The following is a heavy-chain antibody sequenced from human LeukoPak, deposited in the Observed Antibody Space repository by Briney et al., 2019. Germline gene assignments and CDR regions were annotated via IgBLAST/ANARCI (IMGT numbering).Heavy chain of an antibody. D-gene: IGHD1-26*01. CDR1: GFTFSSYS. J-gene: IGHJ4*02. V-gene: IGHV3-48*01. CDR2: ISSSSSTI. CDR3: AREDRGLVGAYFDY. Sequence: GGSLRPSCAASGFTFSSYSMNWVRQAPGKGLEWVSYISSSSSTIYYADSVKGRFTISRDNSKNTLYLQMNSLRAEDTAVYYCAREDRGLVGAYFDYWGQGTLVTVSS.